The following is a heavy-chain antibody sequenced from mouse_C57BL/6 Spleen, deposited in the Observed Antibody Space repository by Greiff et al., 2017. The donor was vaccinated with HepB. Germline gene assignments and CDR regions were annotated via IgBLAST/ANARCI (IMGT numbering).Heavy chain of an antibody. V-gene: IGHV1-18*01. CDR3: ARIGGSPWYFDV. J-gene: IGHJ1*03. Sequence: VHVKQSGPELVKPGASVKIPCKASGYTFTDYNMDWVKQSHGKSLEWIGDINPNNGGTIYNQKFKGKATLTVDKSSSTAYMELRSLTSEDTAVYYCARIGGSPWYFDVWGTGTTVTVSS. CDR2: INPNNGGT. D-gene: IGHD1-1*01. CDR1: GYTFTDYN.